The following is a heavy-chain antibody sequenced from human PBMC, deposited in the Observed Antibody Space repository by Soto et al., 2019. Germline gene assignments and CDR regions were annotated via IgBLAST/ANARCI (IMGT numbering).Heavy chain of an antibody. CDR2: TYYSGSP. CDR1: GGSISSGGYY. CDR3: ARVRLAKGYSYGLAY. V-gene: IGHV4-31*03. D-gene: IGHD5-18*01. Sequence: QVQLQESGPGLVKPSQTLSLTCTVSGGSISSGGYYWSWIRQHPGKGLEWIGYTYYSGSPYYDPSLKRRVNISVATCKNQFYLKRGSVTAAGTAVYYCARVRLAKGYSYGLAYWGQGTMVTVSS. J-gene: IGHJ4*02.